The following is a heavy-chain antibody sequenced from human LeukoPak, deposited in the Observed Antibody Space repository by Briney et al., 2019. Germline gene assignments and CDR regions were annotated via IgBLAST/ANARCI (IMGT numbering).Heavy chain of an antibody. CDR3: ARDPVGRWSPDLDY. J-gene: IGHJ4*02. Sequence: ASVKVSCKASGYTFTGYYMHWVRQASGQGLEWMGWINPNNGGSNYAQKFQGRVTMTRDTSISTAYMELSRLRSDDTAVYYCARDPVGRWSPDLDYWGQGTLVTVSS. V-gene: IGHV1-2*02. CDR2: INPNNGGS. CDR1: GYTFTGYY. D-gene: IGHD1-26*01.